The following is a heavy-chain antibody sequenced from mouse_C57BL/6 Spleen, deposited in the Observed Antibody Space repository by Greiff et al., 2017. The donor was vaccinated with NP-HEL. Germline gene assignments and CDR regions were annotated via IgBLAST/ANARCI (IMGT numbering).Heavy chain of an antibody. V-gene: IGHV1-26*01. CDR2: INPNNGGT. CDR3: ATPEYFDV. J-gene: IGHJ1*03. CDR1: GYTFTDYY. Sequence: VQLQQSGPELVKPGASVKISCKASGYTFTDYYMNWVKQSHGKSLEWIGDINPNNGGTSYNQKFKGKATLTVDKSSSTAYMELRSLTSEDSAVYYCATPEYFDVWGTGTTVTVSS.